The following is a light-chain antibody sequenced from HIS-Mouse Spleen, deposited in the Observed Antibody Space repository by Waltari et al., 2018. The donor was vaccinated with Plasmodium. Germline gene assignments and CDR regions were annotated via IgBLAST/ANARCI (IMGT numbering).Light chain of an antibody. V-gene: IGLV2-14*03. Sequence: QSALTQPASVSWSPGQSITISCTGTSSDVGGYNYVSWYQQHPGKAPKLMIDDVSNRPSGVSKRFAGSKSGNTAALTRSGLQAEDEADYYCSSYTSSSTHVVFGGGTKLTVL. J-gene: IGLJ2*01. CDR1: SSDVGGYNY. CDR3: SSYTSSSTHVV. CDR2: DVS.